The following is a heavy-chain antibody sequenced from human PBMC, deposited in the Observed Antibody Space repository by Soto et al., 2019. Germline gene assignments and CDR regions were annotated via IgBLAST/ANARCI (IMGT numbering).Heavy chain of an antibody. CDR2: IYHSGST. CDR1: GGSISSSNW. CDR3: ARTWYSGSYYESEYYFDY. J-gene: IGHJ4*02. Sequence: SETLSLTCAVSGGSISSSNWWSWVRQPPGKGLEWIGEIYHSGSTNYNPSLKSRVTISVDKSKNHFSLKLSSVTAADTAVYYCARTWYSGSYYESEYYFDYWGQGTLVTVSS. V-gene: IGHV4-4*02. D-gene: IGHD1-26*01.